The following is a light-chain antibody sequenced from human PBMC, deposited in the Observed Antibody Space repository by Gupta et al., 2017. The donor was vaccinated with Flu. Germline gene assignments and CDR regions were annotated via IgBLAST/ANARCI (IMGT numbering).Light chain of an antibody. J-gene: IGLJ2*01. CDR3: QVWASGSVV. CDR2: RDS. V-gene: IGLV3-9*01. CDR1: NFGSQN. Sequence: SYELTQPLSVSVALGQTATLTCGGKNFGSQNVNWYQQKPGQAPVLVIYRDSDRPSEIPERLSGSVSGNTATLTISRAQVGDEADYFGQVWASGSVVFGTGTKLTVL.